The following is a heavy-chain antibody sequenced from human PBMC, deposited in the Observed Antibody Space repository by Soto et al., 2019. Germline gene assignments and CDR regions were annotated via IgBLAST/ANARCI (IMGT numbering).Heavy chain of an antibody. Sequence: EVQLVESGGGVVQPGGSLRLSCAASGFTIGDSWMSWVRQAPGKGLEWVANIKQDGSEKYYVDSVKGRVTISRDSAKNSLDLQMNSLRGDDTAVYYCARTIVVVVPDNVDHWGQGTLVTVSS. V-gene: IGHV3-7*01. D-gene: IGHD3-22*01. J-gene: IGHJ4*02. CDR3: ARTIVVVVPDNVDH. CDR1: GFTIGDSW. CDR2: IKQDGSEK.